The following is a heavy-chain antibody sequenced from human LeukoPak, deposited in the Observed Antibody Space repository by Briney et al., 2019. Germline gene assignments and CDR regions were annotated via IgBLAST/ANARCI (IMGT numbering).Heavy chain of an antibody. CDR3: ARDFYGDDGHHPFDY. V-gene: IGHV4-4*07. Sequence: SETLSLTCSVSGASISNYYWNWLRQPPGKGLEWVGRIFASGSTNYNPSLKSRVTISMDKSKNHFSLNSKSVTAADTAFYYCARDFYGDDGHHPFDYWGQGILVTVSS. CDR1: GASISNYY. J-gene: IGHJ4*02. CDR2: IFASGST. D-gene: IGHD2/OR15-2a*01.